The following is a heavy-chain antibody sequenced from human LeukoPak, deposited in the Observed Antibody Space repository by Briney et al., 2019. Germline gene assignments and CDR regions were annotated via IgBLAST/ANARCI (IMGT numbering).Heavy chain of an antibody. V-gene: IGHV3-30*18. CDR3: AKDVSWNWFDP. CDR2: ISYDGSNK. CDR1: GFTFSTYW. Sequence: GGSLRLSCAVSGFTFSTYWMHWVRQAPGKGLEWVAVISYDGSNKYYADSVKGRFTIFRDNSKNTLYLQMNTLRAEDTAVYYCAKDVSWNWFDPWGQGTLVTVSS. J-gene: IGHJ5*02.